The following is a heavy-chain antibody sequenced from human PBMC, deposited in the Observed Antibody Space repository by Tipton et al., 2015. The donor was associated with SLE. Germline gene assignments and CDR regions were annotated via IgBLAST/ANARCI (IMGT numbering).Heavy chain of an antibody. V-gene: IGHV4-59*01. CDR2: ISYSGGT. D-gene: IGHD6-6*01. Sequence: TLSLTCSVSGGSISSNYWIWIRQPPGKGLEWIGYISYSGGTNYNPSLKSRVTMSVDTSKNQFSLSLSSVTAADTAVYYCARRGGYSTSSYYFALWGRGTLVTVSS. CDR3: ARRGGYSTSSYYFAL. J-gene: IGHJ2*01. CDR1: GGSISSNY.